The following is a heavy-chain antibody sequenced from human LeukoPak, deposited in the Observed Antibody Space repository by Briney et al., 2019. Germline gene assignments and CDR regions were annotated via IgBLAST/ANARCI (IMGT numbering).Heavy chain of an antibody. CDR1: GFNFSSYA. CDR2: ISGSAGST. CDR3: TRGIAEAGTDS. D-gene: IGHD6-19*01. Sequence: GSLRLLCAASGFNFSSYAMSWVRQAPGKGLEWVSAISGSAGSTYYAVSVKGQFTSSRDNSKNTLYLQMNKLRAENTAMYYCTRGIAEAGTDSWGQGTLVTVSS. J-gene: IGHJ4*02. V-gene: IGHV3-23*01.